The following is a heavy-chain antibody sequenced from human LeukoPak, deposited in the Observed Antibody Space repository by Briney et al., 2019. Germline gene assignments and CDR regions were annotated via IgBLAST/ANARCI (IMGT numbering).Heavy chain of an antibody. CDR3: ARAVTPSYYGMDV. CDR2: IYTSGST. J-gene: IGHJ6*02. V-gene: IGHV4-61*02. CDR1: GGSLSSGSYY. D-gene: IGHD4-11*01. Sequence: SQTLSLTCTVSGGSLSSGSYYWSWIRQPAGKGLEWIGRIYTSGSTNYNPSLKSRVTISVDTSKNQFSLQLSSVTAADTAVYYCARAVTPSYYGMDVWGQGTTVTVSS.